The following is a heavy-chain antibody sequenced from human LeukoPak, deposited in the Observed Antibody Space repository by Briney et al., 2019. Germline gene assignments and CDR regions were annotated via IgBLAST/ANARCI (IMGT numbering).Heavy chain of an antibody. CDR1: GGPISSSSYS. Sequence: SETLSLTCTVSGGPISSSSYSWGWIRQPPGKGLEWIGSIYYSGSTYYNPSLKSRVTISVDTSKNQFSLKLSSVTAADTAVYYCVETTSAYWGQGTLVTVSP. CDR2: IYYSGST. J-gene: IGHJ4*02. CDR3: VETTSAY. D-gene: IGHD4-17*01. V-gene: IGHV4-39*01.